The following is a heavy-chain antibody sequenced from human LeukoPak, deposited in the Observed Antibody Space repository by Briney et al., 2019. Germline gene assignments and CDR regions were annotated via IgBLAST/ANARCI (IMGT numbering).Heavy chain of an antibody. CDR2: IWCDGSNK. J-gene: IGHJ6*04. CDR3: ASLLQGDGMDV. V-gene: IGHV3-33*01. CDR1: GFTFSSYG. D-gene: IGHD4-11*01. Sequence: GGSLRLSCAASGFTFSSYGMHWVRQAPGKGLEWVAVIWCDGSNKYYADSVKGRFTISRDNSKNTLYLQMNSLTAEDTAVYYCASLLQGDGMDVWGKGTTVTVSS.